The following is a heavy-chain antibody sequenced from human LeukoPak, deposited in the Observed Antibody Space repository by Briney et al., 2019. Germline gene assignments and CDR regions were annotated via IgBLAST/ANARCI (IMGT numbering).Heavy chain of an antibody. D-gene: IGHD4-17*01. CDR3: ARDQSGDYWDYFDY. CDR1: GFTFSSYW. V-gene: IGHV3-7*01. Sequence: GGSLRLSCAASGFTFSSYWMSWVRQAPGKGLEWVANIKQDGSEKYYVDSVKGRFNISRDNAKNSLYLQMNSLRAEDTAVYYCARDQSGDYWDYFDYWCQGTLVIVSS. CDR2: IKQDGSEK. J-gene: IGHJ4*02.